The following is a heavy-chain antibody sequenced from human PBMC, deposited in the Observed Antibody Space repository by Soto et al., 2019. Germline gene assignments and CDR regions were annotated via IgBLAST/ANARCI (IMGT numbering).Heavy chain of an antibody. CDR1: GFTFSSYG. D-gene: IGHD1-1*01. CDR2: ISYDGSNK. CDR3: AKDQSPDNALIDY. V-gene: IGHV3-30*18. J-gene: IGHJ4*02. Sequence: PLGSLRLSCAASGFTFSSYGMHWVRQAPGKGLEWVAVISYDGSNKYYADSVKGRFTISRDNSKNTLYLQMNSLRAEDTAVYYCAKDQSPDNALIDYWGQGTLVTVSS.